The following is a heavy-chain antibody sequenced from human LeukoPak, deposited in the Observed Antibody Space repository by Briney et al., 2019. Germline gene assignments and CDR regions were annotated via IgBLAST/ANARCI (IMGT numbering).Heavy chain of an antibody. Sequence: GGSLRLSCAASGFTFSSYAMSWVRQAPGKGLQWVSAISGSGGSTYYSDSVKGRFTISRDNSKSTLYLQMNSLRAEDTALYYCAKDQSSGWPYYFDYWGQGTLVTVSS. D-gene: IGHD6-19*01. CDR1: GFTFSSYA. J-gene: IGHJ4*02. CDR3: AKDQSSGWPYYFDY. CDR2: ISGSGGST. V-gene: IGHV3-23*01.